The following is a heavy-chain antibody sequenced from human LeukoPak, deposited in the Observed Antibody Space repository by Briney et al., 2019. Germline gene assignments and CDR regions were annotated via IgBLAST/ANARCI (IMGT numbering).Heavy chain of an antibody. CDR2: IYYSGST. Sequence: PSETLSLTCGVSGGSISGYYWSWIRQPPGKGLEWIGYIYYSGSTNYNPSLKSRVTISVDTSKNQFSLKLSSVTAADTAVYYCARDSPYYYDSSTDAFDIWGQGTMVTVSS. CDR3: ARDSPYYYDSSTDAFDI. D-gene: IGHD3-22*01. J-gene: IGHJ3*02. CDR1: GGSISGYY. V-gene: IGHV4-59*01.